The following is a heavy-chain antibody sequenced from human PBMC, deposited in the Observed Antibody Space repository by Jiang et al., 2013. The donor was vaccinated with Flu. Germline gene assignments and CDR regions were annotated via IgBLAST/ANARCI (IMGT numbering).Heavy chain of an antibody. CDR3: AKEGYSSARSGSYFDY. V-gene: IGHV3-30*18. Sequence: VQLLESGGGVVQPGTSLRLSCAASGFTFSSYGMHWVRQAPGKGLDWVAITSYDGNEKYYADSVKGRFTVSRDNSKNTLFLQMNSLRPEDTAVYYCAKEGYSSARSGSYFDYWGQGVLITVSS. J-gene: IGHJ4*02. D-gene: IGHD6-25*01. CDR1: GFTFSSYG. CDR2: TSYDGNEK.